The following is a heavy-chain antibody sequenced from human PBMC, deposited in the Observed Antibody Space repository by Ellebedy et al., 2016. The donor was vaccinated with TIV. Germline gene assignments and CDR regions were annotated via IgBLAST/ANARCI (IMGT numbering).Heavy chain of an antibody. CDR2: ISGSGDDT. J-gene: IGHJ4*02. D-gene: IGHD1-7*01. CDR3: VKGRRDWNYFYFEK. CDR1: SFTFSNYA. V-gene: IGHV3-23*01. Sequence: PGGSLRLSCAASSFTFSNYAMSWVRQAPGKGLQWVSAISGSGDDTYRAESVRGRFTISRDNSKNTLYLQMDSLSAEDTAIYYCVKGRRDWNYFYFEKWGQGTLVTVSS.